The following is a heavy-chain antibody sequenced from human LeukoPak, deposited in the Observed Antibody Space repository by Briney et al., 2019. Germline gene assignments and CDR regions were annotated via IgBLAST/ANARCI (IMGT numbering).Heavy chain of an antibody. Sequence: GGSLRLSCAASGFTFSSYAMSWVRQAPGKGLEWVSAISGSGGSTYYADPVKGRFTISRDNSKNTLYLQMNSLRAEDTAVYYCAGCTSWGYYYMDVWGKGTTVTVSS. V-gene: IGHV3-23*01. CDR2: ISGSGGST. D-gene: IGHD2-2*01. CDR1: GFTFSSYA. CDR3: AGCTSWGYYYMDV. J-gene: IGHJ6*03.